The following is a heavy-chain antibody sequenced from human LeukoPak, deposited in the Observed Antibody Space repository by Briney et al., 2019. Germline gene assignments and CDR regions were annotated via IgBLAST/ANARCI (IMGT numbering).Heavy chain of an antibody. CDR3: ARDYYDSSGYYLFDY. CDR2: ISSSSYI. CDR1: GFTFSSYS. J-gene: IGHJ4*02. V-gene: IGHV3-21*01. D-gene: IGHD3-22*01. Sequence: GGSLRLSCAASGFTFSSYSMNWVRQAPGKGLEWVSSISSSSYIYYADSVKGRFTISRDNAKNSLYLQMNSLRAEDTAVYYCARDYYDSSGYYLFDYWGQGTLVTVSS.